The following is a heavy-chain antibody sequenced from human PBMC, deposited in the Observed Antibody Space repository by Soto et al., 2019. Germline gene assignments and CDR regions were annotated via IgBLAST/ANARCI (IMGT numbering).Heavy chain of an antibody. J-gene: IGHJ4*02. CDR2: ISSSSSYI. CDR1: GFTFSSYS. CDR3: ARAVGIAVALFDS. V-gene: IGHV3-21*01. D-gene: IGHD6-19*01. Sequence: EVQLVESGGGLVKPGGSLRLSCAASGFTFSSYSMNWVRQAPGKGLEWVSSISSSSSYIYYADSVKGRFTISRDNAKNSLYLQMNSLRAEDTAVYYCARAVGIAVALFDSWGQGTLVTVSS.